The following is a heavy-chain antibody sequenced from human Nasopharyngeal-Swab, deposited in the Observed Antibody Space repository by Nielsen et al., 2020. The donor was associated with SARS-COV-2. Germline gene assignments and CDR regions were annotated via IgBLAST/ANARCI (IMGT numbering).Heavy chain of an antibody. CDR3: AKGYSGYPRNNWFDP. J-gene: IGHJ5*02. CDR2: ISGSGSST. D-gene: IGHD5-12*01. Sequence: GESLKISCAASGFTFSSYAMSWVRQAPGKGLEWVSAISGSGSSTYYADSVKGRFTISRDNSKNTLYLQMNSLRAEDTAVYYCAKGYSGYPRNNWFDPWGQGTLVTVSS. V-gene: IGHV3-23*01. CDR1: GFTFSSYA.